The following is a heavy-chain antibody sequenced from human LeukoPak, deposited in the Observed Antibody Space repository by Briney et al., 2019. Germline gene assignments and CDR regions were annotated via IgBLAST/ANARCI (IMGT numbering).Heavy chain of an antibody. J-gene: IGHJ5*02. CDR3: ARDSSGWYTTGQYNWFDP. D-gene: IGHD6-19*01. CDR2: INPNSGGT. Sequence: ASVKVSCKASGYTFTGYYTHWVRQAPGQGLEWTGWINPNSGGTNYAQKFQGRVTMTRDTSISTAYMELSRLRSDDTAAYYCARDSSGWYTTGQYNWFDPWGQGTLVTVSS. CDR1: GYTFTGYY. V-gene: IGHV1-2*02.